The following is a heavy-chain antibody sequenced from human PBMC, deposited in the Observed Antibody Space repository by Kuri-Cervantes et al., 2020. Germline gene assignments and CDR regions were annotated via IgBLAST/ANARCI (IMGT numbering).Heavy chain of an antibody. CDR1: GGSFSGYY. Sequence: GSLRLSCAVYGGSFSGYYWSWIRQPPGKGLEWIGEINHSGSTNYNPSLKSRVTISIDKSKNQFSLKLTSVTAADTAVYFCVRALGGLLTFWGQGILVTVSS. CDR2: INHSGST. D-gene: IGHD3-10*01. CDR3: VRALGGLLTF. V-gene: IGHV4-34*01. J-gene: IGHJ4*02.